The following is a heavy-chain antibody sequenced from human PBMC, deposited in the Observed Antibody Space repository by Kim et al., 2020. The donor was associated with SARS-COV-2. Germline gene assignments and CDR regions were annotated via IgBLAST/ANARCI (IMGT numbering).Heavy chain of an antibody. CDR2: ISYDGSNK. D-gene: IGHD4-17*01. J-gene: IGHJ4*01. Sequence: GGSLRLSCAASGFTFSSYGMHWVRQAPGKGLEWVAVISYDGSNKYYADSVKGRFTISRDNSKNTLYLQMNSLRAEDTAVYYCARDSETHYGDSLNYFDY. CDR3: ARDSETHYGDSLNYFDY. V-gene: IGHV3-33*05. CDR1: GFTFSSYG.